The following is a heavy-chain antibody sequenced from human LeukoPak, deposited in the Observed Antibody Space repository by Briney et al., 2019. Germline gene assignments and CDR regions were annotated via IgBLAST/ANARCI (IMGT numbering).Heavy chain of an antibody. V-gene: IGHV3-30*02. Sequence: PGGSLRLSCASSGFTFTSYGMHWVRQAPGRGLEWVAFLRYDGRNKSHADSVKGRFTISRDNSKNTLYLQMTSLRPEDTAVYYCAKDRGSLLDPGDLDYWGQGTLVTVSS. D-gene: IGHD3-10*01. CDR3: AKDRGSLLDPGDLDY. CDR2: LRYDGRNK. J-gene: IGHJ4*02. CDR1: GFTFTSYG.